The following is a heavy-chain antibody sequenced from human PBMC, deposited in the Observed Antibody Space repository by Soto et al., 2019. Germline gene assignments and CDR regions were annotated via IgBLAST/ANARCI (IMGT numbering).Heavy chain of an antibody. V-gene: IGHV1-24*01. CDR3: ATYSKEGMVYAISYGMDV. J-gene: IGHJ6*02. CDR2: FDPEDGET. D-gene: IGHD2-8*01. Sequence: GASVKFSCKVSGYTLTELSMHWVRQAPGKGLEWMGGFDPEDGETIYAQKFQGRVTMTEDTSTDTAYMELSSLRSEDTAVYYCATYSKEGMVYAISYGMDVWGQGTTVTVSS. CDR1: GYTLTELS.